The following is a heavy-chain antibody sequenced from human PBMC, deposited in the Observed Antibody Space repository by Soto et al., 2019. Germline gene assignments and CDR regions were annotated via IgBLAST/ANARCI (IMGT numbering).Heavy chain of an antibody. J-gene: IGHJ5*02. CDR3: ARDRGPSSGYYPYWFDP. Sequence: QVQLVQSGAEVKKPGSSVKVSCKASGGTFSSYAITWVRQAPGQGLEWMGEIIPIFDTANYAQKFQGRVTITAYESTSTAYMELSSLRSEDTAVYYCARDRGPSSGYYPYWFDPWGQGTLVTVSS. D-gene: IGHD3-22*01. V-gene: IGHV1-69*12. CDR1: GGTFSSYA. CDR2: IIPIFDTA.